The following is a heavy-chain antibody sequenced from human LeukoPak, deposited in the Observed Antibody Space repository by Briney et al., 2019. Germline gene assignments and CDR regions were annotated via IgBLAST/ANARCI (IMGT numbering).Heavy chain of an antibody. Sequence: SETLSLTCNVSGGSIRGYYWSWIRQPPGKGLEWIGYIYSSGSTNYNPSLKSRVTMSVDTSKNQFSLKLSSVTAVDTAVYYCARRCSGGSCYSGAFDIWGQGTMVTVSS. CDR3: ARRCSGGSCYSGAFDI. D-gene: IGHD2-15*01. CDR1: GGSIRGYY. CDR2: IYSSGST. V-gene: IGHV4-59*12. J-gene: IGHJ3*02.